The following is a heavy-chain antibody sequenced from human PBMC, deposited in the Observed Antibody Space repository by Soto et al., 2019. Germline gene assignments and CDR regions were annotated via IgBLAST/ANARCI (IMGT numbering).Heavy chain of an antibody. CDR2: ISHDGNTH. V-gene: IGHV3-30*18. D-gene: IGHD2-2*01. CDR3: AKDRGGDCPDHSCYFGADY. Sequence: VQMVESGGGVVQPGKSLRLSCETSGFTFKFYGMHWVRQAPGKGLECVAVISHDGNTHYYADSVKGRFTISRDNSKNTLYLLMNSLRLDDSSTYYCAKDRGGDCPDHSCYFGADYWGQGALVTVSS. CDR1: GFTFKFYG. J-gene: IGHJ4*02.